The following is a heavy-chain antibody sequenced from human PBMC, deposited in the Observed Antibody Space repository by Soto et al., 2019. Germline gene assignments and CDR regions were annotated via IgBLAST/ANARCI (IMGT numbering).Heavy chain of an antibody. J-gene: IGHJ4*02. Sequence: EVQLLESGGGLVQPGGSLRLSCAASGFIFNAYAMTWVRQAPGKGLEWVSAIGGSGGNTYYAASVKGRFTISRDNSKETVELEMNRLRVDDTAVYFCARVASDYINSADHWGQGILVTVSS. CDR2: IGGSGGNT. V-gene: IGHV3-23*01. D-gene: IGHD4-4*01. CDR3: ARVASDYINSADH. CDR1: GFIFNAYA.